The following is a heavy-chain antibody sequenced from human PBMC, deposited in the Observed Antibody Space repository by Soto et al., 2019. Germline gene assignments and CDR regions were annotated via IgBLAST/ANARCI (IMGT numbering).Heavy chain of an antibody. J-gene: IGHJ4*02. CDR2: ISYDGSNK. CDR1: GFTFSSYA. V-gene: IGHV3-30-3*01. D-gene: IGHD3-3*01. CDR3: ARSFPVLRFLEWSYFDY. Sequence: GGSLRLSCAASGFTFSSYAMHWVRQAPGKGLEWVAVISYDGSNKYYADSVKGRFTISRDNSKNTLYLQMNSLRAEDTAVYYCARSFPVLRFLEWSYFDYWGQGTLVTVSS.